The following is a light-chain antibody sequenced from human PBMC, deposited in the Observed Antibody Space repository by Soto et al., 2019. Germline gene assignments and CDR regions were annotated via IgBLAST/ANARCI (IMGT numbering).Light chain of an antibody. CDR3: QQYRGLPRT. Sequence: EIVLTQSPGTLSVSPGERVTLSCRASQSVDIDLAWYQQKPGQAPRLLIYGASTRATDLPGRFRGSGAGAVFTLTISSLQSEDSAVYYCQQYRGLPRTFGQGTKVEIK. CDR1: QSVDID. J-gene: IGKJ1*01. CDR2: GAS. V-gene: IGKV3D-15*01.